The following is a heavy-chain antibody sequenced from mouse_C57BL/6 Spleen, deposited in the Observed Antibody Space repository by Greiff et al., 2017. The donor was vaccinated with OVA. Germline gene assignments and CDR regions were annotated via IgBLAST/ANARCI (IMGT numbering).Heavy chain of an antibody. Sequence: ESGPGLVKPSQSLSLTCSVTGYSITSGYYWNWIRQFPGNKLEWMGYISYDGSNNYNPSLKNRISITRDTSKNQFFLKLNSVTTEDTATYYCARDGLRRDYYYAMDYWGQGTSVTVSS. CDR1: GYSITSGYY. V-gene: IGHV3-6*01. J-gene: IGHJ4*01. D-gene: IGHD2-4*01. CDR2: ISYDGSN. CDR3: ARDGLRRDYYYAMDY.